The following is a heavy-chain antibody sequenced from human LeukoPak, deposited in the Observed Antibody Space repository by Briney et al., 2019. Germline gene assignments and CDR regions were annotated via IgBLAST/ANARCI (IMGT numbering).Heavy chain of an antibody. V-gene: IGHV3-23*01. CDR3: AKGRYGDYYYDYMDV. D-gene: IGHD4-17*01. CDR1: GVTFNSYW. J-gene: IGHJ6*03. CDR2: ISDSGGST. Sequence: GGSLRRSCAASGVTFNSYWMHWVRQAPGEGLEWFSAISDSGGSTYYADSVKGRFTISRDNSKNTRYLQMNSLRAEDTAVYYCAKGRYGDYYYDYMDVWGKGTTVTISS.